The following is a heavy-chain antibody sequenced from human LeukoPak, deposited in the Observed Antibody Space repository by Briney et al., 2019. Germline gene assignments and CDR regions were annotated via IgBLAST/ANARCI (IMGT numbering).Heavy chain of an antibody. CDR2: ISSSGGTI. V-gene: IGHV3-48*03. CDR3: AVLGSRSGFDY. CDR1: GFSFSSYA. D-gene: IGHD2-8*01. J-gene: IGHJ4*02. Sequence: GGSLRLSCAASGFSFSSYAMNWVRQAPGKGLEWVSYISSSGGTIYYADSVKGRFTISRDNAKNSLYLQINSLRAEDTAIYYCAVLGSRSGFDYWGQGTLVTVSS.